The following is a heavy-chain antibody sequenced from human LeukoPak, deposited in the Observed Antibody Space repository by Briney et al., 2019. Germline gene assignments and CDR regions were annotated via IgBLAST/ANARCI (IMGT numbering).Heavy chain of an antibody. CDR1: GYTFTGYY. J-gene: IGHJ4*02. CDR3: ARDGYYDSSGYIDDY. D-gene: IGHD3-22*01. CDR2: INPNSGGT. V-gene: IGHV1-2*02. Sequence: ASVKVSCKASGYTFTGYYMHWVRQAPGQGLEWMGWINPNSGGTNYAQKFQGRVTMTRDTSISTAYMELSRLRSDDTAVYYCARDGYYDSSGYIDDYWGQGTLVTVSS.